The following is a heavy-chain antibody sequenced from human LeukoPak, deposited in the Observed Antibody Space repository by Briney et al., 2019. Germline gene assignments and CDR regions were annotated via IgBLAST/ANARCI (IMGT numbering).Heavy chain of an antibody. V-gene: IGHV1-46*01. CDR2: INPSGGST. J-gene: IGHJ6*03. D-gene: IGHD2-2*01. CDR1: GYTFTSYY. Sequence: ASVKVSCKASGYTFTSYYMHWVRQAPGQGLEWMGIINPSGGSTSYAQKFQGRVTMTRDTSTSTVYMELSSLRSEDTAVYYCARAGRRGVVPAHYYMDVWGKGTTVTISS. CDR3: ARAGRRGVVPAHYYMDV.